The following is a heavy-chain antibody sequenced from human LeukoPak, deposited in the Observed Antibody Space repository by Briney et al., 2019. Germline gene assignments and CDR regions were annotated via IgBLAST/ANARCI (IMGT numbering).Heavy chain of an antibody. J-gene: IGHJ5*02. Sequence: PSETLSLTCTVSGGSISSYYWSWIRQPPGKGLEWIGYIYYSGSTDYNPSLKSRVTISADTSKNQFSLKLSAVTAADTAVYYCAREGYSSGYKWFDPWGQGTLVTVSS. CDR1: GGSISSYY. CDR3: AREGYSSGYKWFDP. D-gene: IGHD6-19*01. V-gene: IGHV4-59*01. CDR2: IYYSGST.